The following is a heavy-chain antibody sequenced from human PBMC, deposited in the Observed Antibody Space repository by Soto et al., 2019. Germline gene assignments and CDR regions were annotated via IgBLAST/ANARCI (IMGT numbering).Heavy chain of an antibody. CDR1: GFTVSNNY. J-gene: IGHJ4*02. V-gene: IGHV3-53*01. Sequence: EVQLVESGGGLIQPGGSLRLSCAVSGFTVSNNYMSWVRQAPGKGLEGVSVIYSGGYTAYGDSVKGRFTISRDNSKNKLYLQKKTRGAGDPAVCFGARPPGGGGYWGQGTLVTVSS. D-gene: IGHD3-10*01. CDR2: IYSGGYT. CDR3: ARPPGGGGY.